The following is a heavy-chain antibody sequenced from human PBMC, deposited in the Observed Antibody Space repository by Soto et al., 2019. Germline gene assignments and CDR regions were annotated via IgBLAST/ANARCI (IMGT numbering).Heavy chain of an antibody. J-gene: IGHJ4*02. Sequence: GGSLRLSCAASGFTFSSYAMSWVRQAPGKGLEWVSAISGSGGSTYYADSVKGRFTISRDNSKNTLYLQMNSLRAEDTAVYYCAQKTAAGSSLAPSDWGQGTLVNVDS. CDR2: ISGSGGST. CDR1: GFTFSSYA. CDR3: AQKTAAGSSLAPSD. V-gene: IGHV3-23*01. D-gene: IGHD6-13*01.